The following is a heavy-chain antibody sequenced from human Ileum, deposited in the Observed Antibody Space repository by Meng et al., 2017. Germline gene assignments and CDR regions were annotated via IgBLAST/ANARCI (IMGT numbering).Heavy chain of an antibody. CDR3: AKDHRSAVFKPAANHDDMDV. CDR1: GCIFRSYE. Sequence: GESLKISCVASGCIFRSYEMNWVRQAPGKGLERVSYISGSGSTIYYADSVQGRFTISRNNAKNSPYLELNSLRAEDTAVYYCAKDHRSAVFKPAANHDDMDVWGQGTTVTVSS. D-gene: IGHD2-2*01. V-gene: IGHV3-48*03. CDR2: ISGSGSTI. J-gene: IGHJ6*02.